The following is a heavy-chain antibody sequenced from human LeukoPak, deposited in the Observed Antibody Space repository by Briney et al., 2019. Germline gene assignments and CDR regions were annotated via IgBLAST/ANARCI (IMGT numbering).Heavy chain of an antibody. CDR1: GFTFSDYE. D-gene: IGHD5/OR15-5a*01. V-gene: IGHV3-48*03. CDR2: ISSRGSAI. J-gene: IGHJ6*04. Sequence: PGGSLRLSCAASGFTFSDYEINWVRQAPGKGLEWVSYISSRGSAIYYADSVKGRFTISRDNAKNSLYLQMNSLRAEDTAVYYCARELFYSVYDPGMDVWGKGTTVTVSS. CDR3: ARELFYSVYDPGMDV.